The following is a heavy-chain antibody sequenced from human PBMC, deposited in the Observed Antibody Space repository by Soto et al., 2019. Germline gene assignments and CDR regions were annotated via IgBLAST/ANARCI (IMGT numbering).Heavy chain of an antibody. V-gene: IGHV3-11*01. J-gene: IGHJ4*02. CDR1: GFTFGDYY. Sequence: GGSLRLSCAASGFTFGDYYMSWIRQAPGKGLEWVSYISSGSSTYYVDSVRGRFTISRDNAKNSLYLQMDSLGAEDTAVYYCAGAATAGTAALSRGQGPLVTVSS. CDR2: ISSGSST. CDR3: AGAATAGTAALS.